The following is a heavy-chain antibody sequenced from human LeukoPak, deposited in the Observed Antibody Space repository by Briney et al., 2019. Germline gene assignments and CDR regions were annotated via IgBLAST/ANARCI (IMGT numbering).Heavy chain of an antibody. CDR3: ARDRLWFGELPDVFDI. CDR2: IYYSGST. CDR1: GGSISSGGYY. Sequence: PSETLSLTCTVSGGSISSGGYYWSWIRQHPGKGLEWIGYIYYSGSTYYNPSLKSRVTISVDTSKNQFSLKLSSVTAADTAVYYCARDRLWFGELPDVFDIWGQGTMVTVSS. V-gene: IGHV4-31*03. J-gene: IGHJ3*02. D-gene: IGHD3-10*01.